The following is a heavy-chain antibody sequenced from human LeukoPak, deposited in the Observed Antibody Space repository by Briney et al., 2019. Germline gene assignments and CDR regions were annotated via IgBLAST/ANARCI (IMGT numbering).Heavy chain of an antibody. Sequence: ASVKVSCKASGYTFTSSYINWVRQAPGQRLEWMGWISAYNGRANYAQKFQGRVTMTTDSSTSTAYMDLTSLRSDDTAVYYCARGGTYYPCIDYWGQGTLVTVSS. V-gene: IGHV1-18*01. J-gene: IGHJ4*02. CDR2: ISAYNGRA. D-gene: IGHD1-26*01. CDR1: GYTFTSSY. CDR3: ARGGTYYPCIDY.